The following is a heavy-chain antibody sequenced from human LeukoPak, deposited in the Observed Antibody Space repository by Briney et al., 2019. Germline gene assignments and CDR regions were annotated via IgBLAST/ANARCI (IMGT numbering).Heavy chain of an antibody. Sequence: GGSLRLSCAASGFTFSSAMSWVRQAPGKGLDWVSVISASGDTTYYADSVKGRFTISRDNSKNTLYLQMNSLRAEDTALYYCAKGSSGTYSRIYFDYWGQGTLVTVSS. CDR2: ISASGDTT. D-gene: IGHD1-26*01. V-gene: IGHV3-23*01. J-gene: IGHJ4*02. CDR3: AKGSSGTYSRIYFDY. CDR1: GFTFSSA.